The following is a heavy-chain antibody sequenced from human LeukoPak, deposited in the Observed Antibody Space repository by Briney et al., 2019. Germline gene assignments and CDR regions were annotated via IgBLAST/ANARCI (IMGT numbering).Heavy chain of an antibody. J-gene: IGHJ5*02. D-gene: IGHD6-6*01. Sequence: GGSLRLSCAASGFPFSSYAMHWVRQAPGKGPEWVTVISYDGSDKNYEDSVKGRFTISRDNSKNTLYLHMNSLRAEDTAVYYCARGTYSSSSRFDPWGQGTLVTVSS. CDR2: ISYDGSDK. CDR3: ARGTYSSSSRFDP. CDR1: GFPFSSYA. V-gene: IGHV3-30*04.